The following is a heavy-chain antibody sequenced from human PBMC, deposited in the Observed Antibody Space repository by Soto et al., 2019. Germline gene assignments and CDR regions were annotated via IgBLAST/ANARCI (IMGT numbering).Heavy chain of an antibody. CDR2: ISSSSSYI. J-gene: IGHJ6*02. D-gene: IGHD3-10*01. Sequence: EVQLVESGGGLVKPGGSLRLSCAASGFTFSSYSMNWVRQAPGKGLEWVSSISSSSSYIYYADSVKGRFTISRDNAKNSLYLQMNSLRAEDTAVYYCARPLRGGLWFGELPLPYLSMDVWGQGTTVTVSS. CDR1: GFTFSSYS. V-gene: IGHV3-21*01. CDR3: ARPLRGGLWFGELPLPYLSMDV.